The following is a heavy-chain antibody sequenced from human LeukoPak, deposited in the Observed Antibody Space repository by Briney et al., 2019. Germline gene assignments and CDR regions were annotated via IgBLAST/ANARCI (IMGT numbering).Heavy chain of an antibody. D-gene: IGHD3-10*01. CDR1: GGSISSGGYY. J-gene: IGHJ4*02. Sequence: SETLSLTCTVSGGSISSGGYYWSWLRQHPGTGLEWIGYIYYSGSTYYNPSLKSRVTISVDTSKNQFSLKLSSVTAADTAVYYCARVRALLWFGDFDYWGQGTLVTVSS. CDR3: ARVRALLWFGDFDY. CDR2: IYYSGST. V-gene: IGHV4-31*03.